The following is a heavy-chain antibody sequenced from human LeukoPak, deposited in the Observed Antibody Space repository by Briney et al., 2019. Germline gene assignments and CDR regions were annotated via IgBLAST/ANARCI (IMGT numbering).Heavy chain of an antibody. CDR3: ARGPNSNWSGLDF. J-gene: IGHJ4*02. Sequence: PGGSLRLSCAASGFTFSSYAMHWVRQAPGKGLEWVAVMSYDGNNKYYADSVKGRFTVSRDNAKNTLYLQVNNLRAEDTAVYYCARGPNSNWSGLDFWGQGTLLTVSS. CDR2: MSYDGNNK. V-gene: IGHV3-30*04. D-gene: IGHD6-6*01. CDR1: GFTFSSYA.